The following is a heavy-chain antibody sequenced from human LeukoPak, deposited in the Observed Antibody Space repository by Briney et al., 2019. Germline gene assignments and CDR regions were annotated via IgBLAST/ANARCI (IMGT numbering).Heavy chain of an antibody. J-gene: IGHJ4*02. CDR1: RFSFSNAW. V-gene: IGHV3-15*01. CDR3: AAQGGSGDLRY. CDR2: IKRIIDGGTT. D-gene: IGHD4-17*01. Sequence: GGSLRLSCADSRFSFSNAWMNCVRQAPGKGLEWVGRIKRIIDGGTTDYAAPVKGRFTVSRDDSINTLYLQMSSLKTEDTAVYYCAAQGGSGDLRYWGQGTLVTVSS.